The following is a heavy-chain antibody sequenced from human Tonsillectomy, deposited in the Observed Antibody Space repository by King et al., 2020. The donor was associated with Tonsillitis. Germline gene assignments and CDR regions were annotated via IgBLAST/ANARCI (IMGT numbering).Heavy chain of an antibody. V-gene: IGHV3-21*01. Sequence: EVQLVESGGGLVKPGGSLRLSCVASGFTFTNYDMNWVRQAPGKGLEWVSSIRSSGNYIYYADSVKGRFTISRDNARNSLYLQMNSLRAEDTAVYYCAKDKGAGHYDYSRGAFDIWGQGTMVTVSS. CDR1: GFTFTNYD. D-gene: IGHD4-11*01. CDR2: IRSSGNYI. J-gene: IGHJ3*02. CDR3: AKDKGAGHYDYSRGAFDI.